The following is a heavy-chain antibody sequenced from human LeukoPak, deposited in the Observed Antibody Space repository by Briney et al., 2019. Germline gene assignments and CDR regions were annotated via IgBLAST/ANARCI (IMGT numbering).Heavy chain of an antibody. D-gene: IGHD4-17*01. V-gene: IGHV3-48*03. Sequence: GGSLRLSCAASGFIFRSYEMNWVRQAPGKGLEWVSYISSSDSTISYADSVRGRFTISRDNAENSLYLQMNSLRAEDTAVDYCARDNDYGDPDYWGQGTLVTVSS. CDR2: ISSSDSTI. CDR3: ARDNDYGDPDY. J-gene: IGHJ4*02. CDR1: GFIFRSYE.